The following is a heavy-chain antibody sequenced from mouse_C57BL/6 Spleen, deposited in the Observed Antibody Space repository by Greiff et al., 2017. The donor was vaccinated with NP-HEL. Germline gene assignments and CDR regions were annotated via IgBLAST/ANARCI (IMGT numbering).Heavy chain of an antibody. D-gene: IGHD3-1*01. CDR2: LYPGSGST. J-gene: IGHJ4*01. V-gene: IGHV1-55*01. CDR3: ARRAYYYAMDY. CDR1: GYTFTSYW. Sequence: QVQLQQPGAELVKPGASVKMSCKASGYTFTSYWITWVKQRPGQGLEWIGDLYPGSGSTNYIEKFKSKATLPVDTSSSTAYMQLSSLTSEDSAVYYCARRAYYYAMDYWGQGTSVTVSS.